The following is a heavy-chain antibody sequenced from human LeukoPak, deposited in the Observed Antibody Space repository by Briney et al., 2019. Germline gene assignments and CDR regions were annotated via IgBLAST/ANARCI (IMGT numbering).Heavy chain of an antibody. CDR2: IGETGGVT. J-gene: IGHJ4*02. V-gene: IGHV3-23*01. Sequence: GGSLRLSCAASGFTFTTCAMNWVRQAPGKGLEWVSTIGETGGVTYYADSVKGRFTISRDNSKNTLYLQMNSLRAEDTAVYYCAKDPQPAPMGVYFDFWGQGTLVTVSS. CDR1: GFTFTTCA. CDR3: AKDPQPAPMGVYFDF. D-gene: IGHD2-2*01.